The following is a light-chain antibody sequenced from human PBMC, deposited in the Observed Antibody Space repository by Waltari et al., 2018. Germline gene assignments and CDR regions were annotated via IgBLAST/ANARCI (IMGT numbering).Light chain of an antibody. CDR1: PRVQSVLSSSNNRNY. CDR2: WAS. J-gene: IGKJ4*01. CDR3: QQYYSPPVT. V-gene: IGKV4-1*01. Sequence: DIVMTQSPDSMAVSLGERATINCQSSPRVQSVLSSSNNRNYLAWYQQKPGQPPKMLIYWASTRESGVPDRFSGSGSGTDFTLTISSLQAEDVAVYYCQQYYSPPVTFGGGTKVEIK.